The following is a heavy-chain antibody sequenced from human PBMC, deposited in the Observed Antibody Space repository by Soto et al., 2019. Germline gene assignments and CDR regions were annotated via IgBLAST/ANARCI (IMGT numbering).Heavy chain of an antibody. V-gene: IGHV1-46*01. Sequence: QVQLVQSGAEVKKPGASVKVSCKASGYTFTSYYMHWVRQAPGQGLEWMGIINPSGGSTSYAKKFQGRVTMTRDTSTRTVYMELSSLRSEDTAVYYCAREGGKRGFDYWGQGTLVTVSS. CDR1: GYTFTSYY. J-gene: IGHJ4*02. CDR2: INPSGGST. D-gene: IGHD3-16*01. CDR3: AREGGKRGFDY.